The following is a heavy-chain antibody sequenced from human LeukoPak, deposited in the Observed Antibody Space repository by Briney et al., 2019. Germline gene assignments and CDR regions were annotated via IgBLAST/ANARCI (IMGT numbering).Heavy chain of an antibody. CDR1: GFTFSSYA. J-gene: IGHJ4*02. Sequence: HPGGSLRLSCAASGFTFSSYAMSWVRQAPGKGLEWVSAISGSGGSTYYADSVKGRFTISRDNSKNTLYLQMNSLRAEDTAVYYCADDVVVVAATKEYYFDYWGQGTLVTVSS. CDR2: ISGSGGST. V-gene: IGHV3-23*01. D-gene: IGHD2-15*01. CDR3: ADDVVVVAATKEYYFDY.